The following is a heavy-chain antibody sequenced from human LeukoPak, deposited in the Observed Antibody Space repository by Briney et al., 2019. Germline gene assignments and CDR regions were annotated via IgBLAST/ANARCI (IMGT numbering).Heavy chain of an antibody. CDR1: GGSISSYY. V-gene: IGHV4-59*01. D-gene: IGHD6-19*01. CDR2: IYYSGST. J-gene: IGHJ4*02. CDR3: ARESGYSSGWYNY. Sequence: SETLSLTCTVSGGSISSYYWSWIRQPPGKGLEWIGYIYYSGSTNYNPSLKSRVTISVDTSKNQFSLKLSSVTAADTAVYYCARESGYSSGWYNYWGQGTLVTVSS.